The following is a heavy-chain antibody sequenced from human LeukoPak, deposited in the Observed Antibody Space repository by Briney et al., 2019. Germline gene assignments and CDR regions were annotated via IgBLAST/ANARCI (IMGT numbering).Heavy chain of an antibody. CDR3: ARTGAVAGRGGYFDY. J-gene: IGHJ4*02. CDR2: INPSGGST. Sequence: ASVKVSCKASGYTFTSYYMHWVRQAPGQGLEWMGIINPSGGSTSYAQKFQGRVTMTRDMSTSTAYMELSSLRSEDTAVYYCARTGAVAGRGGYFDYWGQGTLVTVSS. V-gene: IGHV1-46*01. CDR1: GYTFTSYY. D-gene: IGHD6-19*01.